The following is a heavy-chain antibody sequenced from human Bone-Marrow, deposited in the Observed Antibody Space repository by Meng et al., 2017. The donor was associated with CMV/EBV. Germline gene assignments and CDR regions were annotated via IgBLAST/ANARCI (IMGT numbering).Heavy chain of an antibody. CDR1: GFIVNNNY. V-gene: IGHV3-53*01. CDR2: IYSGGIT. D-gene: IGHD2-15*01. J-gene: IGHJ4*02. CDR3: ARGVVVAAILGY. Sequence: GESLKISCAASGFIVNNNYMTWVRQAPGKGLEWVSVIYSGGITYYADSVKGRFTISRDNAKNSLYLQMNSLRAEDTAVYYCARGVVVAAILGYWGQGTLVTVSS.